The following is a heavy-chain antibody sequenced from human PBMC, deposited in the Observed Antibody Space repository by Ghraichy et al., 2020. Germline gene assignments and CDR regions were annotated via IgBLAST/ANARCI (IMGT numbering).Heavy chain of an antibody. CDR2: IYSGGST. CDR1: GFTVSSNY. J-gene: IGHJ4*02. V-gene: IGHV3-53*04. Sequence: ETLSLTCAASGFTVSSNYMSWVRQAPGKGLEWVSVIYSGGSTYYADSVKGRFTISRHNSKNTLYLQMNSLRAEDTAVYYCARHLYSSSRIQNWGQGTLVTVSS. CDR3: ARHLYSSSRIQN. D-gene: IGHD6-13*01.